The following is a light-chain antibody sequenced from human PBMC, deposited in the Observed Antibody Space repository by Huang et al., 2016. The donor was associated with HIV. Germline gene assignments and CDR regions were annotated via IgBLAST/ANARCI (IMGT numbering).Light chain of an antibody. CDR1: RGISSG. CDR2: DAS. J-gene: IGKJ5*01. Sequence: AIQLTQSPSSLSASVGDRVTIPCRASRGISSGLAWYQQKPGKAPKLLIFDASSLESGVPSRFSGSGSGTDFTLTISSLQPEDFATYYCQQFNNYLTFGQGTRLEIQ. V-gene: IGKV1D-13*01. CDR3: QQFNNYLT.